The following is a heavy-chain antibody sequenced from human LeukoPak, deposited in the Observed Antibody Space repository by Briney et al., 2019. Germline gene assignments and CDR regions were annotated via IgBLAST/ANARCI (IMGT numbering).Heavy chain of an antibody. CDR2: IYSDDAT. J-gene: IGHJ4*02. V-gene: IGHV3-53*01. CDR3: ARRAGGYSHPYDY. D-gene: IGHD4-23*01. CDR1: GFTVSGNY. Sequence: GGSLRLSCAVSGFTVSGNYMSWIRQAPGKGLEWVSLIYSDDATLYADSVKGRFTISRDISKNTLYLQMSSLRAEDTAVYYCARRAGGYSHPYDYWGQGVLVTVSS.